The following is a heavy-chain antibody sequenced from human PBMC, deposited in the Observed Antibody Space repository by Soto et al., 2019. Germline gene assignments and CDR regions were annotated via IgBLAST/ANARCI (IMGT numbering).Heavy chain of an antibody. V-gene: IGHV1-8*01. CDR2: MNPNSGDT. D-gene: IGHD3-10*01. J-gene: IGHJ6*02. Sequence: ASVKVSCKTSGYTFSTYDINWVRQAPGQGLEWMGWMNPNSGDTGYAQKFLGRLTMTRDSTIRTVYMELSSLSSEDTAVYYCARVNYYGSGSYQDFFYFYALDVWSQGTTVTVSS. CDR3: ARVNYYGSGSYQDFFYFYALDV. CDR1: GYTFSTYD.